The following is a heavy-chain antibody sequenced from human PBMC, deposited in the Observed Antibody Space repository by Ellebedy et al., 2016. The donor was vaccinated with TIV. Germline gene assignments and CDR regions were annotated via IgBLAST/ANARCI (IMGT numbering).Heavy chain of an antibody. D-gene: IGHD1-26*01. CDR2: INHSGST. J-gene: IGHJ4*02. CDR3: AREVGATRDY. Sequence: SETLSLXXAVYGGSFSGYYWSWIRQPPGKGLEWIGEINHSGSTNYNPSLKSRVTISVDTSKNQFSLKLSSVTAADTAVYYCAREVGATRDYWGQGTLVTVSS. CDR1: GGSFSGYY. V-gene: IGHV4-34*01.